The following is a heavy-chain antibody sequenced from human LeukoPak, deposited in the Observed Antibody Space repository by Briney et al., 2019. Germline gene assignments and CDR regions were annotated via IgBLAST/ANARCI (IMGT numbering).Heavy chain of an antibody. J-gene: IGHJ5*02. Sequence: ASVKVSCKASGYTFTGYYIHWVRQAPGQGLEWMGWINPNSGGTKYAQKFQGRVTMTRDTSISTAYMELGRLRSDDTAVYYCARDQVWFDPWGQGTLVTVSS. CDR2: INPNSGGT. V-gene: IGHV1-2*02. CDR1: GYTFTGYY. CDR3: ARDQVWFDP.